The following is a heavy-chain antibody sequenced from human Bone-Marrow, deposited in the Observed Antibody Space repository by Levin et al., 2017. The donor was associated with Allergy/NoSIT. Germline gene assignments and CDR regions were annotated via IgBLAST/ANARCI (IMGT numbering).Heavy chain of an antibody. CDR2: IYPGDSDA. D-gene: IGHD7-27*01. Sequence: TCEGFGYTFPIHWIGWVRQMPGKGLEWMGVIYPGDSDARYSPSFQGQVTFSVDMSIRTAYLQWSSLKASDTAMYYCARQSTNGDYFDTWGQGTRVTVSS. CDR1: GYTFPIHW. J-gene: IGHJ4*02. V-gene: IGHV5-51*01. CDR3: ARQSTNGDYFDT.